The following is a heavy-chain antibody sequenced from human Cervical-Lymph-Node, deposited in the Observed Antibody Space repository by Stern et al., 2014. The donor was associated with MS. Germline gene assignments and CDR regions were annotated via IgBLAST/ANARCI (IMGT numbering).Heavy chain of an antibody. CDR3: ASAYSSSHYYFDY. Sequence: QVQLVESGGGVVQPGRSLRLSCAASGFSFSRYAMHWVRQAPGQGLEWVALIWYDGSNPYYADSGTGRFTISRDNFKNTLYLQMNSLRAEDTAVYYCASAYSSSHYYFDYWGQGTLVTVSS. V-gene: IGHV3-33*01. J-gene: IGHJ4*02. D-gene: IGHD6-13*01. CDR1: GFSFSRYA. CDR2: IWYDGSNP.